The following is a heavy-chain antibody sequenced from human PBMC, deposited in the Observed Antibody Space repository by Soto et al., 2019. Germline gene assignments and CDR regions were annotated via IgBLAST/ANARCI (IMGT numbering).Heavy chain of an antibody. CDR3: ATVLGGGRYGDFDY. J-gene: IGHJ4*02. V-gene: IGHV3-23*04. Sequence: EVHLVESGGGLIPPGGSLRLSCAASGFTFRSYAMDWVRQAPGKGLEWVADISNTGRSTYYADSVKGRLTISRDNSKNTLYLQMSSLRDDYTAIYYWATVLGGGRYGDFDYWGQGTLVTVSS. D-gene: IGHD6-19*01. CDR1: GFTFRSYA. CDR2: ISNTGRST.